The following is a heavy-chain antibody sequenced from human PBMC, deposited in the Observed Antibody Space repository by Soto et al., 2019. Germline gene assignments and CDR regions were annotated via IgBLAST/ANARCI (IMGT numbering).Heavy chain of an antibody. D-gene: IGHD5-18*01. V-gene: IGHV1-2*04. CDR3: ARDRGYSYGSYYYYYGMDV. J-gene: IGHJ6*02. CDR2: INPNSGGT. Sequence: GASVKVSCKASGYTFTGYYMHWVRQAPGQGLEWMGWINPNSGGTNYAQKFQGWVTMTRDTSISTAYMELSRLRSDDTAVYYCARDRGYSYGSYYYYYGMDVWGQGTTVTVS. CDR1: GYTFTGYY.